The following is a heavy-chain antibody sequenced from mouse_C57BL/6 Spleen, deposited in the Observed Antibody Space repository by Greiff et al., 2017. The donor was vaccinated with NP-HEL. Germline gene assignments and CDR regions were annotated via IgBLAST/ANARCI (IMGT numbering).Heavy chain of an antibody. CDR1: GYTFTDYY. J-gene: IGHJ4*01. V-gene: IGHV1-84*01. CDR2: LYPGSGNT. D-gene: IGHD1-1*02. Sequence: QVQLKQSGPALVKPGASVKISCKASGYTFTDYYINWVKQRPGQGLEWIGWLYPGSGNTKYNEKFKGKATLTVGTSSSTAYMQLSSLTSEDSAVYFCARGMALMGGAMDYWGQGTSVTVSS. CDR3: ARGMALMGGAMDY.